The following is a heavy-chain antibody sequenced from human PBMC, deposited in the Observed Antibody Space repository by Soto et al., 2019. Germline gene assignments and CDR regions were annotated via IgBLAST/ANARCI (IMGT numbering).Heavy chain of an antibody. CDR1: GFTCSSDG. CDR2: ISYDGTNK. J-gene: IGHJ4*02. Sequence: PGGSLRLSCAASGFTCSSDGMHWVRQAPGRGLEWVAVISYDGTNKYYADSVKGRFTISRDNSKNTLYLQMNSLRAEDTAVYYCAKDYSSEWYGLDYWGQGIPVTVSS. V-gene: IGHV3-30*18. D-gene: IGHD6-19*01. CDR3: AKDYSSEWYGLDY.